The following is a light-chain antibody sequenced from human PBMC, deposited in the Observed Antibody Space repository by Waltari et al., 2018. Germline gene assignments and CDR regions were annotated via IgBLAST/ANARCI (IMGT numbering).Light chain of an antibody. V-gene: IGLV8-61*01. J-gene: IGLJ3*02. CDR2: KGS. CDR3: SLYMGSGIWV. CDR1: SGSLSSTSY. Sequence: QTVVTQEPSLSVSPGGTVTLPCALSSGSLSSTSYSTWYQQTPGQAPRTLVYKGSSRSYGVSDRFSGSVLGNKAALTITGAQADDESDYYCSLYMGSGIWVFGGGTKLTVL.